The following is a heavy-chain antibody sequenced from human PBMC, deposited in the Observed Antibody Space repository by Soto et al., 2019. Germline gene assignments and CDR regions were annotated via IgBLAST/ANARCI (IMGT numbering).Heavy chain of an antibody. CDR2: MNPNSGNT. V-gene: IGHV1-8*01. J-gene: IGHJ6*02. CDR3: ARGGLRFLEWLDRYYYGMDV. D-gene: IGHD3-3*01. Sequence: QVQLVQSGAEVKKPGASVKVSCKASGYTFTSYDINWVRQATGQGLEWMGWMNPNSGNTGYAQKXXGRVTMTRNTSISTAYMELSSLRSEDTAVYYCARGGLRFLEWLDRYYYGMDVWGQGTTVTVSS. CDR1: GYTFTSYD.